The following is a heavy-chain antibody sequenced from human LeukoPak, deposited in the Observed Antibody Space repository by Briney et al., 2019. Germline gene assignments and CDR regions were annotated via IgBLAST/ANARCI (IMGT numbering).Heavy chain of an antibody. J-gene: IGHJ3*02. CDR2: ISSNGCST. D-gene: IGHD3-16*02. CDR3: ARESITFGGVIVGHAFDI. CDR1: GFTFSSYA. Sequence: GGSLRLPCAASGFTFSSYAMHWVRQAPGKGLEYVSAISSNGCSTYYANSVKGRFTISRDNSKNTLYLQMGSLRAEDMAVYYCARESITFGGVIVGHAFDIWGQGTMVTVSS. V-gene: IGHV3-64*01.